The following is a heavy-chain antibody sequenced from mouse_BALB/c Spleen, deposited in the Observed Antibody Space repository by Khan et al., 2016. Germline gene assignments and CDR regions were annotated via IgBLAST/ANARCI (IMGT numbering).Heavy chain of an antibody. CDR3: IRGIYYGSLYAMDY. V-gene: IGHV6-6*02. CDR2: IRLKSNNYAT. CDR1: GFTFSNYW. D-gene: IGHD1-1*01. Sequence: EVELVESGGGLVQPGGSMKLSCVASGFTFSNYWMNWVRQSPEKGLEWVAEIRLKSNNYATHYAESVKGRFTISRDDSKSSVYLQMNNLRAEDTGIYYCIRGIYYGSLYAMDYWGQGTSVTVSS. J-gene: IGHJ4*01.